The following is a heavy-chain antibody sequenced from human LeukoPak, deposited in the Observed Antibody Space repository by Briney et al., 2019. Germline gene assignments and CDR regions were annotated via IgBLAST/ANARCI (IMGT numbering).Heavy chain of an antibody. CDR1: GGSISSNNYY. V-gene: IGHV4-39*01. Sequence: SETLSLTCTVSGGSISSNNYYWGWIRQPPGKGLEWIGSTHYSGSTYYNPSLKSRVTISVDTSKNQFSLKVNSVTAADTAVYYCARREIPPHVFDVWGQGTLVTVSS. D-gene: IGHD2-21*01. CDR2: THYSGST. CDR3: ARREIPPHVFDV. J-gene: IGHJ3*01.